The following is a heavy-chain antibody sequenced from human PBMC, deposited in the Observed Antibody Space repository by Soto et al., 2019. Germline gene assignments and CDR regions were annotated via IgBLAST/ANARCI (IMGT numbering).Heavy chain of an antibody. CDR2: ISAYNGNT. CDR1: GYTFTSYG. Sequence: KGPWASVKVSYKASGYTFTSYGISWVRKAPGQWLEWMGWISAYNGNTNYAQKLQGRVTMTTDTSTSTAYMELRSLRSDDTAVYYCARWSQSGIGFSWFDPWGQGTLVTVSS. D-gene: IGHD3-22*01. CDR3: ARWSQSGIGFSWFDP. V-gene: IGHV1-18*01. J-gene: IGHJ5*02.